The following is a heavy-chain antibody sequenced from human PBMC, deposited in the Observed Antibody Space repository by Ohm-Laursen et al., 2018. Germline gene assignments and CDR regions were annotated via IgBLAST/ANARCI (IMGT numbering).Heavy chain of an antibody. V-gene: IGHV3-9*01. Sequence: WIRQAPGKGLEWVSGISWNSGSIGYADSVKGRFTISRDNAKNSLYLQMNSLRAEDTALYYCAKDLDSGYDFDYWGQGTLVTVSS. CDR3: AKDLDSGYDFDY. D-gene: IGHD5-12*01. CDR2: ISWNSGSI. J-gene: IGHJ4*02.